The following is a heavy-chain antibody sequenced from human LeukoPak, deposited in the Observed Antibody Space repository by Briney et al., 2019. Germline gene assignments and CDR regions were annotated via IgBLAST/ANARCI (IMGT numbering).Heavy chain of an antibody. CDR3: ARISSIAAAGHDY. D-gene: IGHD6-13*01. CDR1: GYTFTGYY. Sequence: ASVKVSCKASGYTFTGYYMHWVRQAPGQGLEWMGWINPNSGGTNYAQKFQGRVTMTRDTSISTAYMERSRMRSDDTAVYYCARISSIAAAGHDYWGQGTLVTVSS. V-gene: IGHV1-2*02. CDR2: INPNSGGT. J-gene: IGHJ4*02.